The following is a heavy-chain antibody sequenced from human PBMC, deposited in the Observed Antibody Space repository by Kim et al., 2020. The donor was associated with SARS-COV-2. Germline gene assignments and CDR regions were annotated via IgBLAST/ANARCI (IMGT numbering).Heavy chain of an antibody. D-gene: IGHD3-16*01. Sequence: ASVKVSCKSSGYSFISNDVTWVRQAPGQGLEWMGWISVYNGKTNYAQTVQGRITMTTDTSTSTAYMELRSLRSDDTAVYYCARVGDYYDALDVWGQGTSV. J-gene: IGHJ6*02. CDR3: ARVGDYYDALDV. V-gene: IGHV1-18*04. CDR1: GYSFISND. CDR2: ISVYNGKT.